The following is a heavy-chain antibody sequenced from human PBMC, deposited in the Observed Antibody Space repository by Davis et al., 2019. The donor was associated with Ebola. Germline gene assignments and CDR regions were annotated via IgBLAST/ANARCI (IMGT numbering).Heavy chain of an antibody. Sequence: SETLSLTCTVSGGSISGYYWSWIRQPPGKGLEWIGEINHSGSTNYNPSLKSRVTISVDTSKNQFSLKLSSVTAADTAVYYCARRRGAVRAFDIWGQGTMVTVSS. D-gene: IGHD3-10*01. CDR3: ARRRGAVRAFDI. CDR1: GGSISGYY. V-gene: IGHV4-34*01. J-gene: IGHJ3*02. CDR2: INHSGST.